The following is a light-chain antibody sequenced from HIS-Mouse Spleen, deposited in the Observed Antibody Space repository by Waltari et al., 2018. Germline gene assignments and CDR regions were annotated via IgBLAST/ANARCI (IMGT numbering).Light chain of an antibody. J-gene: IGLJ2*01. CDR2: EDS. Sequence: SYELTQPPSVSVSPGQTARITCSGDALPKKYAYWYQQKSGQAPVLVIYEDSKRPPGIPERFSGSSSETMANLTISGAQVEDEADYYCYSTDSSGNHRVFGGGTKLTVL. V-gene: IGLV3-10*01. CDR3: YSTDSSGNHRV. CDR1: ALPKKY.